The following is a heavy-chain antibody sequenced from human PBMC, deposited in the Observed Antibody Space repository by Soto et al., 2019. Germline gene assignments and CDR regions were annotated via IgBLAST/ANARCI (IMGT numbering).Heavy chain of an antibody. J-gene: IGHJ5*02. Sequence: GGSLRLSCAASGFTFSSYAMIWVRQAPGKGLEWVSAITDSGDTTYYAESVKGRFTISRDNSRNTLYLQMSSLRAEDTALYYCAKDLGYSYGYWVGHWGQGTLVTV. D-gene: IGHD5-18*01. CDR3: AKDLGYSYGYWVGH. CDR1: GFTFSSYA. CDR2: ITDSGDTT. V-gene: IGHV3-23*01.